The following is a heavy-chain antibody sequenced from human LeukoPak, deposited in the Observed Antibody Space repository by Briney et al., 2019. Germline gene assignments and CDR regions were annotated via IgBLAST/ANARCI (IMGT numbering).Heavy chain of an antibody. D-gene: IGHD3-9*01. CDR1: GYTFTSYD. V-gene: IGHV1-8*01. CDR3: ARGGYYDILTATYRNSWFDP. J-gene: IGHJ5*02. Sequence: ASVKVSCKASGYTFTSYDINWVRQATGRGLEWTGWMNPNSGNAGYAQKFQGRITMTRNTSISTAYMELSSLRSEDTAVYYCARGGYYDILTATYRNSWFDPWGQGTLVTVSS. CDR2: MNPNSGNA.